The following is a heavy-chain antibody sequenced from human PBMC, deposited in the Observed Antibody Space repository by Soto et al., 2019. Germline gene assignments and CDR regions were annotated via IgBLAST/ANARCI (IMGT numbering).Heavy chain of an antibody. J-gene: IGHJ6*03. Sequence: GGSLRLSCAASGFTFSSYWMSWVRQAPGKGLEWVSAISGSGGSTYYADSVKGRFTISRDNSKNTLYLQMNSLRAEDTAVYYCAKDQATMVRGIPGYYYYYMDVWGKGTTVTVSS. CDR2: ISGSGGST. CDR3: AKDQATMVRGIPGYYYYYMDV. D-gene: IGHD3-10*01. V-gene: IGHV3-23*01. CDR1: GFTFSSYW.